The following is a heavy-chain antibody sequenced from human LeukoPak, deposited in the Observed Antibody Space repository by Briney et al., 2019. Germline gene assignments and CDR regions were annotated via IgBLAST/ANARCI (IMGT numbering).Heavy chain of an antibody. V-gene: IGHV3-21*01. CDR2: ISSSSSYI. CDR1: GFTFSSYS. Sequence: PGGSLRLSCAASGFTFSSYSMNWVRQAPGKGLEWVSSISSSSSYIYYADSVKGRFTISRDNAKNSLYLQMNSLRAEDTAVYYCARDLVVPAANRPFGYWGQGTLVTVSS. D-gene: IGHD2-2*01. J-gene: IGHJ4*02. CDR3: ARDLVVPAANRPFGY.